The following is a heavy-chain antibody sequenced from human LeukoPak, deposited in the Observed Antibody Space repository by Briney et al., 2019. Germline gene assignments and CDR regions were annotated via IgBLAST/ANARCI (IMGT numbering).Heavy chain of an antibody. J-gene: IGHJ6*03. Sequence: SETLSLTCAVSGYSISSGYYWGWIRQPPGKGLEWIGSIYHSGSTYYNPSLKSRVTISVDTSKNQFSLKLSSVTAADTAVYYCARVGYSGYDWDPDYYYYYMDVWGKGTTVTVSS. CDR1: GYSISSGYY. CDR2: IYHSGST. D-gene: IGHD5-12*01. CDR3: ARVGYSGYDWDPDYYYYYMDV. V-gene: IGHV4-38-2*01.